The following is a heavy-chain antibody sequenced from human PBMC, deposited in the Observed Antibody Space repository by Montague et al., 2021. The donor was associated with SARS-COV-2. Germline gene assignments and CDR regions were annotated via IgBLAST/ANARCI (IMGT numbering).Heavy chain of an antibody. J-gene: IGHJ4*02. V-gene: IGHV4-39*01. CDR2: VHYSGGP. CDR1: GDSISSSSYN. D-gene: IGHD1-1*01. Sequence: SETLSLTCTVSGDSISSSSYNWGWIRQPPGKGLEWIGSVHYSGGPXYXXXXKXRVTIYVDASKNQLSLKLSSVTAADTAVYYCTRHVHMTWPEPSPGFDYWGQGTLVTVSS. CDR3: TRHVHMTWPEPSPGFDY.